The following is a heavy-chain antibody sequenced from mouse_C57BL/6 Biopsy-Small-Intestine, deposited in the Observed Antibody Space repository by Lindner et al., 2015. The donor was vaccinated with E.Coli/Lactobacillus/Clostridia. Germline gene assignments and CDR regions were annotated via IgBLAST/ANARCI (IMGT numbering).Heavy chain of an antibody. Sequence: VQLQESGAELARPGASVKLSCKASGYTFTSYGISWVKQRPGQGLEWIGEIYPRGGNTYYNEKFKGKATLTFDTSSSTAYMQLSSLTSEDSAVYFCARRVVPYYFDYWGQGTTLTVSS. CDR1: GYTFTSYG. V-gene: IGHV1-81*01. CDR2: IYPRGGNT. D-gene: IGHD1-1*01. J-gene: IGHJ2*01. CDR3: ARRVVPYYFDY.